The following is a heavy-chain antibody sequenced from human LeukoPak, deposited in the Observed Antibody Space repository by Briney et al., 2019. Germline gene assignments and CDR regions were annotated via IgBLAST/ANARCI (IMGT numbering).Heavy chain of an antibody. D-gene: IGHD5-24*01. V-gene: IGHV3-30*19. Sequence: PGGSLRLSCSASGFSFSNYGMHWVRQLPGNGLEWVSVISNDGVNTYEADSVKGRFTISRDNSKNTLYLQTNSLRAEDTAVYYCAREMATIGDYGMDVWGQGTTVTVSS. CDR2: ISNDGVNT. J-gene: IGHJ6*02. CDR3: AREMATIGDYGMDV. CDR1: GFSFSNYG.